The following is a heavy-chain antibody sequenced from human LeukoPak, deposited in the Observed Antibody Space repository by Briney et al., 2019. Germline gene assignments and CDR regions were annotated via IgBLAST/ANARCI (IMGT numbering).Heavy chain of an antibody. CDR1: DFSRGTSGLC. CDR3: ARTDEITVIVVGPFDY. V-gene: IGHV2-70*11. J-gene: IGHJ4*02. D-gene: IGHD3-22*01. CDR2: IDWDDDK. Sequence: SGPTLGNPTQTLTLTCTFSDFSRGTSGLCVSWIRQPPGRALGWLARIDWDDDKCYNTSLKTRLTSSNDTSKNQVGRTMTNLDSMETATYYCARTDEITVIVVGPFDYWGQGNLVTVSS.